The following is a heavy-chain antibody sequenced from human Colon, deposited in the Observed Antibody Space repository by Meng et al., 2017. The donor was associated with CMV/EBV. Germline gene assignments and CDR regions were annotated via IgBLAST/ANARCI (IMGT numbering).Heavy chain of an antibody. CDR1: GYTFANYY. Sequence: ASVKVSCKASGYTFANYYIHWVRQAPGQGLEWVGRINPSGGGTNYAQRFQGRVTITADRSTSTAYMDLSSLRSGDTAVYYCAKDLERFYDGTGYFPGVGMDVWGQGTTVTVSS. CDR2: INPSGGGT. J-gene: IGHJ6*02. CDR3: AKDLERFYDGTGYFPGVGMDV. V-gene: IGHV1-46*01. D-gene: IGHD3-22*01.